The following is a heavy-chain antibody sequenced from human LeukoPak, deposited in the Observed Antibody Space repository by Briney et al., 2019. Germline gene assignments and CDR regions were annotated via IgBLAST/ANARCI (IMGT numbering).Heavy chain of an antibody. CDR1: GGSFTGYY. CDR3: ARDPFWRGYSSSWYYY. Sequence: SETLSLTCAVYGGSFTGYYWSWIRQPPGKGLEWIGEINHSGSTNYNPSLKSRVTISVDTSKNQFSLKLSSVTAADTAVCYCARDPFWRGYSSSWYYYLGQGTLVTVSS. J-gene: IGHJ4*02. V-gene: IGHV4-34*01. D-gene: IGHD6-13*01. CDR2: INHSGST.